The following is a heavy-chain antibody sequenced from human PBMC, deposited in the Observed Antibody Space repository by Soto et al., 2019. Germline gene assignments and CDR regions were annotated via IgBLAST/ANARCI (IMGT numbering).Heavy chain of an antibody. J-gene: IGHJ4*02. CDR1: GGSISSGGYY. CDR2: IYYSGST. V-gene: IGHV4-31*03. Sequence: QVQLQESGPGLVKPSQTLSLTGTVSGGSISSGGYYWRWIRQHPAKGLEWIGYIYYSGSTYYNPSLKSRVTISVDTSKNQFSLKLSSVTAADTAVYYCARVGWFVQYYFDYWGQGTLVTVSS. CDR3: ARVGWFVQYYFDY. D-gene: IGHD3-10*01.